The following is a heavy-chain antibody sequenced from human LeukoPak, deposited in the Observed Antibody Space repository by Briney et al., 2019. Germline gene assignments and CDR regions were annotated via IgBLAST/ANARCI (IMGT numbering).Heavy chain of an antibody. J-gene: IGHJ4*02. CDR3: ARVGASYGALDY. CDR1: RVTLSAFE. D-gene: IGHD1-26*01. CDR2: ISSSASTI. V-gene: IGHV3-48*03. Sequence: GGSLRHSSVASRVTLSAFEVYTGRQAPGKGLEWVSFISSSASTIFYADSVKGRFTISRDNARNSLYLQMNSLRFEDTAIYYCARVGASYGALDYWGQGALVTVSS.